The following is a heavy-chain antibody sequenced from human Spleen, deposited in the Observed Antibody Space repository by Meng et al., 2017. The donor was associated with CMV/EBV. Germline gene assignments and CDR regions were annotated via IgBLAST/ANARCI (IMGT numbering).Heavy chain of an antibody. CDR2: ITSSSSYR. Sequence: CAASGFTFRDYTMTWVRQAPGKGLQWVSSITSSSSYRYYADSLKGRFTISRDNAKNSLYLQIKGLRAEDTAVYYCAKDVFKYDSSGYNYWGQGTLVTVS. V-gene: IGHV3-21*06. CDR3: AKDVFKYDSSGYNY. CDR1: GFTFRDYT. J-gene: IGHJ4*02. D-gene: IGHD3-22*01.